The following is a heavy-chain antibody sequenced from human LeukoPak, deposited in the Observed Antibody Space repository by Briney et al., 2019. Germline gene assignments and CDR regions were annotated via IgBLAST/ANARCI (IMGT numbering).Heavy chain of an antibody. Sequence: PSQTLSLTCTVSGGSISSGGYYWSWIRQPPGKGLEWIGEINHSGSTNYNPSLKSRVTISVDTSKNQFSLKLSSVTAADTAVYYCARGRASESSGWFSYYFDYWGQGTLVTVSS. CDR2: INHSGST. CDR3: ARGRASESSGWFSYYFDY. J-gene: IGHJ4*02. CDR1: GGSISSGGYY. D-gene: IGHD6-19*01. V-gene: IGHV4-30-2*01.